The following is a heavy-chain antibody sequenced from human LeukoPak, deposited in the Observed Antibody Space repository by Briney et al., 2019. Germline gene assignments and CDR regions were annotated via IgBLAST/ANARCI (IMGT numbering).Heavy chain of an antibody. CDR3: ARETLGYCSGGSCFWFDP. Sequence: SQTLSLTCAVSGGSISSGGYSWSWLRQPRGKGLEWIVYIYHSGSTYYNPSVKSRFTIAVDRSKNGFSLKLSSVTAADTAVYYCARETLGYCSGGSCFWFDPRGQGTLVTVSS. V-gene: IGHV4-30-2*01. CDR1: GGSISSGGYS. CDR2: IYHSGST. J-gene: IGHJ5*02. D-gene: IGHD2-15*01.